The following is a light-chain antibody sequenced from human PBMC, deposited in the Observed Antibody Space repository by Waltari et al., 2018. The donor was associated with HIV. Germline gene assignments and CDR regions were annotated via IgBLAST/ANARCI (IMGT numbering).Light chain of an antibody. CDR3: GTWDTSLYSYV. CDR2: DND. J-gene: IGLJ1*01. CDR1: TSNIGNGF. Sequence: QSLLTQPPSVSAAPGQKVTISCSGTTSNIGNGFVSWYQQLPGTAPTLLIHDNDKRPSGIPDRFSGSQAGTSATLDITGLQTGDEADYYCGTWDTSLYSYVFATGSKVTVL. V-gene: IGLV1-51*01.